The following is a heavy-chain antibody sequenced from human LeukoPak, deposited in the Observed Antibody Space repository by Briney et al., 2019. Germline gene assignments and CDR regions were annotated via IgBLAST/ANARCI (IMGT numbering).Heavy chain of an antibody. CDR2: MNPAGDDA. CDR3: ARGAVTTAVHWHFSL. D-gene: IGHD4-17*01. J-gene: IGHJ2*01. CDR1: GYTFTNYY. V-gene: IGHV1-8*01. Sequence: ASVKVSCKASGYTFTNYYNNWVRQATGQGLEWMGWMNPAGDDAGYAQRFQGRMTLTRDTSVSTVYMELSSLRSDDTAVYYCARGAVTTAVHWHFSLWGRGTLVTVSS.